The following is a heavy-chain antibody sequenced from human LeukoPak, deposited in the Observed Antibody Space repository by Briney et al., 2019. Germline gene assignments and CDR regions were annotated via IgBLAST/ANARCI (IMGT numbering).Heavy chain of an antibody. V-gene: IGHV4-59*01. D-gene: IGHD3-10*01. J-gene: IGHJ4*02. Sequence: SETLSLTCTVSGGSISSYYWSWIRQPPGKGLEWIGYIYYSGSTNYNPSPKSRVTISVDTSKNQFSLKLSSVTAADTAVYYCARGWHYGSGSYQFDYWGQGTLVTVSS. CDR1: GGSISSYY. CDR3: ARGWHYGSGSYQFDY. CDR2: IYYSGST.